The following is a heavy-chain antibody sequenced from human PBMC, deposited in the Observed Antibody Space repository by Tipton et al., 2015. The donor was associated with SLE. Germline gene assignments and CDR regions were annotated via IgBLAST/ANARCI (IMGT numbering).Heavy chain of an antibody. CDR3: ARGSHYFGFFDL. V-gene: IGHV4-59*12. CDR1: GGSFSSYY. CDR2: IFYSGST. D-gene: IGHD3-9*01. Sequence: LRLSCDVSGGSFSSYYWSWVRQPPGRGLEWIGYIFYSGSTNYNSSLKSRLIISMDTSRNQFSLNLRSVTAADTAVYYCARGSHYFGFFDLWGQGTLVTVSS. J-gene: IGHJ4*02.